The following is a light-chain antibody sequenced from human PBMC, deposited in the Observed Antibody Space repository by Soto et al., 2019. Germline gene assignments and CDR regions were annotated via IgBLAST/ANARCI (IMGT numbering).Light chain of an antibody. V-gene: IGKV3-20*01. CDR3: QQYVSSVT. J-gene: IGKJ1*01. Sequence: IVLTQSPGFLSLSPGERATLSCRASQSVDSSFFAWYQQKPGQAPRLLIYGASKRATGIPDRFSGSGSGTDFTLTISRLEPEDVAVYYCQQYVSSVTFGQGTKVEIK. CDR1: QSVDSSF. CDR2: GAS.